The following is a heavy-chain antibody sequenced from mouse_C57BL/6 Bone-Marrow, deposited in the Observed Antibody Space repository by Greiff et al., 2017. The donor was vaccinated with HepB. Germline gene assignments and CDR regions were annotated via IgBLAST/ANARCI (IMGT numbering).Heavy chain of an antibody. CDR1: GYTFTSYW. V-gene: IGHV1-64*01. D-gene: IGHD1-1*01. CDR3: ARKWTVYYFDY. CDR2: IHPNSGST. Sequence: LQQPGAELVKPGASVKLSCKASGYTFTSYWMHWVKQRPGQGLEWIGMIHPNSGSTNYNEKFKSKATLTVDKSSSTAYMQLSSLTSEDSAVYYCARKWTVYYFDYWGQGTTLTVSS. J-gene: IGHJ2*01.